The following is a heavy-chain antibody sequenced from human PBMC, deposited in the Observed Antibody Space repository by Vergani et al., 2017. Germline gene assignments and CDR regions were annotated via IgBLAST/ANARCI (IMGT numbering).Heavy chain of an antibody. D-gene: IGHD3-10*01. J-gene: IGHJ5*02. V-gene: IGHV3-48*04. CDR2: ISSSSSTI. CDR1: GFTFSSYS. CDR3: ARDYYGSGSYYQYNWFDP. Sequence: EVQLVESGGGLVQPGGSLRLSCAASGFTFSSYSMNWVRQAPGKGLEWVSYISSSSSTIYYADSVKGRFTISRDNAKNSLYLQMSSLRAEDTAVYYCARDYYGSGSYYQYNWFDPWGQGTLVTVSS.